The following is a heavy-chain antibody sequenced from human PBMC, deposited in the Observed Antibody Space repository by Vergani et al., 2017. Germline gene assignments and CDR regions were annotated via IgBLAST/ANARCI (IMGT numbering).Heavy chain of an antibody. J-gene: IGHJ4*02. V-gene: IGHV3-33*08. D-gene: IGHD5-12*01. CDR2: IWYDGSNK. CDR1: GFTFSSYG. CDR3: ARDDGIVATTFDY. Sequence: VQLVESGGGLVKPGGSLRLSCAASGFTFSSYGMHWVRQAPGKGLEWVAVIWYDGSNKYYADSVKGRFTISRDNSKNTLYLQMNSLRAEDTAVYYCARDDGIVATTFDYWGQGTLVTVSS.